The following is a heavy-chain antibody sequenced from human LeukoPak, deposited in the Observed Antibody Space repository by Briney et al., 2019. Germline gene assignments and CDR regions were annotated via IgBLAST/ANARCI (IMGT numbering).Heavy chain of an antibody. V-gene: IGHV1-69*06. CDR2: IIPIFGAS. D-gene: IGHD6-13*01. J-gene: IGHJ4*02. CDR3: AKSSIIAAAGPYYFDY. CDR1: GGTFSSYA. Sequence: SVKVSCKASGGTFSSYAISWVRQAPGQGLEWMGGIIPIFGASNYAQKFQGRVTITADKSTSTAYMELSSLRSEDTAVYYCAKSSIIAAAGPYYFDYWGQGTLVTVSS.